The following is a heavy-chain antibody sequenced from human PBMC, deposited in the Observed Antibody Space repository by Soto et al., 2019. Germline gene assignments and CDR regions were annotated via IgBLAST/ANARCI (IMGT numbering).Heavy chain of an antibody. CDR1: GYSFTTYW. CDR3: ARCTGPYSACSD. Sequence: GESLKISCKGSGYSFTTYWIVWVRQMPGNGLEWMGIIFPRDSDTRYNPSFQGQVIISVDKSISTAYLQWNTLKASDSAMYYCARCTGPYSACSDWGQGTMVTVSS. CDR2: IFPRDSDT. D-gene: IGHD2-8*02. V-gene: IGHV5-51*01. J-gene: IGHJ3*01.